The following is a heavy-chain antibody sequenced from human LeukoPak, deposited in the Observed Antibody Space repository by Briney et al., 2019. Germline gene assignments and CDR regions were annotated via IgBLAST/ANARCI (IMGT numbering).Heavy chain of an antibody. CDR3: AKGFNRLFDY. D-gene: IGHD3-10*01. CDR2: TYYRSQWNH. Sequence: SQTLSLTCAISVDSVSSNSAAWHWIRQSPSRGLEWLGRTYYRSQWNHDYAVSVRSRITINPDTSKNQFSLQLNSLTPEDTAVYYCAKGFNRLFDYWGQGTLVTVSS. J-gene: IGHJ4*02. CDR1: VDSVSSNSAA. V-gene: IGHV6-1*01.